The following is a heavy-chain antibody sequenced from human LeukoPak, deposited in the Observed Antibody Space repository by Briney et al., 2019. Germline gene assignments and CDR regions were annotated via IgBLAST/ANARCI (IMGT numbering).Heavy chain of an antibody. CDR1: GGSISSGDHY. D-gene: IGHD3-22*01. Sequence: SETLSLTCTVSGGSISSGDHYWSWIRQPPGKGLEWIGYIYYSGSTNYNPSLKSRVTISVDTSKNQFSLKLSSVTAADTAVYYCARFRYYYDRAAFDIWGQGTMVTVSS. CDR2: IYYSGST. V-gene: IGHV4-61*08. J-gene: IGHJ3*02. CDR3: ARFRYYYDRAAFDI.